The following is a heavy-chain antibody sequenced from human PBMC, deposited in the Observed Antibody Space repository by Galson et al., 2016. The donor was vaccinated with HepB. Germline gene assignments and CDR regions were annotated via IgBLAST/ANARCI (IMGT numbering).Heavy chain of an antibody. D-gene: IGHD3-16*01. Sequence: SLRLSCAASGFSFSGYSMNWVRQAPGKGLEWLSHITSSSGYIYYADSVKGRFTISRDNAKNSLFLQMNSLRAEDTAVYYCASFGDWDYYGMDVWGKGTTVIVSS. CDR2: ITSSSGYI. CDR3: ASFGDWDYYGMDV. CDR1: GFSFSGYS. J-gene: IGHJ6*04. V-gene: IGHV3-21*05.